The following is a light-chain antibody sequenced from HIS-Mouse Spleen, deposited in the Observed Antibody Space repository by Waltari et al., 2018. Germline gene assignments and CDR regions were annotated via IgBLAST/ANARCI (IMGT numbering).Light chain of an antibody. CDR3: CSYAGSSTWV. CDR1: SSDVGSYNL. V-gene: IGLV2-23*01. Sequence: QSALNQPASVSGSPGQSITISCTGTSSDVGSYNLVSRYQQHPGKAPKLMIDEGSKRPSGVSNPFSGSKSGNTASLTISGLQAEDEADYYCCSYAGSSTWVFGGGTKLTVL. J-gene: IGLJ3*02. CDR2: EGS.